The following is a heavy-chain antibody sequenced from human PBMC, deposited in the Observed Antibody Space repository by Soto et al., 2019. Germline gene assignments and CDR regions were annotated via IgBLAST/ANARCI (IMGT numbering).Heavy chain of an antibody. V-gene: IGHV3-15*01. CDR1: GFTFSNAW. D-gene: IGHD1-26*01. Sequence: PGGSLRLSCAASGFTFSNAWMSWVRQAPGKGLEWVGRIKSKTDGGTTDYAAPVKGRLTISRDDSKNTLYLQMNSLKTEDTAVYYCTQEEAVGATVDYWGQGTLVTVSS. J-gene: IGHJ4*02. CDR2: IKSKTDGGTT. CDR3: TQEEAVGATVDY.